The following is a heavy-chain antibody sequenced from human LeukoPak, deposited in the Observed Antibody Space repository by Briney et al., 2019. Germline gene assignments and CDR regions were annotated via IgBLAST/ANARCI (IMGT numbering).Heavy chain of an antibody. D-gene: IGHD2-15*01. V-gene: IGHV4-59*01. Sequence: SETLSLTCTVSGGSMSGYYWSWIRQPPGKGPELIGYIHSTGNTGYNPSLKSRVTISVDTSKNQFSLGLRSVTTADTAVYYCARGGWSIDFWGRGTLVPVSS. J-gene: IGHJ2*01. CDR2: IHSTGNT. CDR1: GGSMSGYY. CDR3: ARGGWSIDF.